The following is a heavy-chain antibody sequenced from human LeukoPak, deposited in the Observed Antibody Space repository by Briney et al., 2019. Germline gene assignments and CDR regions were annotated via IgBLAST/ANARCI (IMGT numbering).Heavy chain of an antibody. CDR3: AKDISAYYGSGSYRDYYYYGMDV. V-gene: IGHV3-23*01. CDR1: GFTFSSYA. CDR2: ISGSGGST. Sequence: GGSLRLSCAASGFTFSSYAMSWVRQAPGKGLEWVSAISGSGGSTYYADSVKGRFTISRDNSKNTVYLQMNSLRAEDTALYYCAKDISAYYGSGSYRDYYYYGMDVWGQGTTVTVSS. D-gene: IGHD3-10*01. J-gene: IGHJ6*02.